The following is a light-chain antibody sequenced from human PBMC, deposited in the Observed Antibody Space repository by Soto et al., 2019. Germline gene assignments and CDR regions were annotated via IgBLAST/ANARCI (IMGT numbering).Light chain of an antibody. Sequence: VMTQSPLSLPVTPGEPASISCTSSQSLLHSNGYNYLDWYLQKPGQSPQLLIYLGSNRASGVPDRFSGSGSGTDFTLKISRVEAEDVGVYYCMQALQAPFTFGGGTKVEIK. J-gene: IGKJ4*01. CDR2: LGS. CDR1: QSLLHSNGYNY. V-gene: IGKV2-28*01. CDR3: MQALQAPFT.